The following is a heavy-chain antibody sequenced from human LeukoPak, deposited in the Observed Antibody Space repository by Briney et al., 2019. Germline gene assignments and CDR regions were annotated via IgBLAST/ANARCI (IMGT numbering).Heavy chain of an antibody. D-gene: IGHD2-2*01. J-gene: IGHJ4*02. V-gene: IGHV3-21*01. CDR3: ARAPPYCSTTTCYFDC. CDR2: ISSSSTYI. Sequence: GRSLRLSCAASGFTFSTYTMNWVRQAPGKGLEWVSSISSSSTYIYYADSVTGRFTVSRDNAKNSLYLQMNSLRAEDTAVYYCARAPPYCSTTTCYFDCWGQGTLVTVSS. CDR1: GFTFSTYT.